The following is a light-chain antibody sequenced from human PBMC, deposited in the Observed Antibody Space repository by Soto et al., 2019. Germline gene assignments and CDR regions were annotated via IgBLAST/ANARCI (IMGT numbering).Light chain of an antibody. CDR3: QQYNSYPEA. V-gene: IGKV1-5*03. CDR2: KAS. J-gene: IGKJ1*01. CDR1: QTISSW. Sequence: DIQMTQSPSTLSGSVGDRATITCRASQTISSWLAWYQQKPGKAPKLLIYKASTWKSGVPSRFSGSGSGTEFTLTISSLQADDFAAYYCQQYNSYPEAFGQGTKVDIK.